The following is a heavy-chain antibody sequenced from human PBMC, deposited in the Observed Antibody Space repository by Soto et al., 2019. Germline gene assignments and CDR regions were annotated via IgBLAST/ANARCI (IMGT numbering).Heavy chain of an antibody. V-gene: IGHV3-30*18. J-gene: IGHJ6*02. CDR2: ISYDGSNK. CDR3: AKEADYDFWSGYYFRDYYYGMDV. CDR1: GFTFSSYG. D-gene: IGHD3-3*01. Sequence: PGGSLRLSCAASGFTFSSYGMHWVRQAPGKGLEWVAVISYDGSNKYYADSVKGRFTISRDNSKNTLYLQMNSLRAEDTAVYYCAKEADYDFWSGYYFRDYYYGMDVWGQGTTVTVSS.